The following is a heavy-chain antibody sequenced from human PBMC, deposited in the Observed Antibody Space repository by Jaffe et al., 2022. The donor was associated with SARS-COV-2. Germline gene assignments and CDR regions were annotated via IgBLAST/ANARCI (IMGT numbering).Heavy chain of an antibody. Sequence: QVQLQQWGAGLLKPSETLSLTCAVYGGSFSGYYWSWIRQPPGKGLEWIGEINHSGSTNYNPSLKSRVTISVDTSKNQFSLKLSSVTAADTAVYYCARETRSGFGGDAFDIWGQGTMVTVSS. CDR1: GGSFSGYY. J-gene: IGHJ3*02. CDR3: ARETRSGFGGDAFDI. CDR2: INHSGST. D-gene: IGHD3-22*01. V-gene: IGHV4-34*01.